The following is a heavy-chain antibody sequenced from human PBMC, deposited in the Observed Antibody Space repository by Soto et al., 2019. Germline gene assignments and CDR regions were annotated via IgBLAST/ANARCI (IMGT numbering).Heavy chain of an antibody. CDR2: IYYSGST. D-gene: IGHD3-10*01. Sequence: QVQLQESGPGLVKPSQTLSLTCTVSGGSISSGGYYWSWIRQHPGKGLEWIGYIYYSGSTYYNPPRKSRVTTAVDTAKNQFAQKLSSVTAADTAVDDWARGKELWVGEAPDRCDHWGQGTLVTVSS. CDR3: ARGKELWVGEAPDRCDH. V-gene: IGHV4-31*03. CDR1: GGSISSGGYY. J-gene: IGHJ5*02.